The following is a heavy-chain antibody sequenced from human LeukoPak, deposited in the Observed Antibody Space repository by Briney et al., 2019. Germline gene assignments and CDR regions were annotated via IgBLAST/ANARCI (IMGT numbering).Heavy chain of an antibody. V-gene: IGHV3-30*03. Sequence: PGGSLRLSCAASGFTFSSYGMHWVRQAPGKGLERVAVISYDGSNKYYADSVKGRFTISRDNSKNTLYLQMNRLRAEDTAVYYCARDNRIHHYWGQGTLVTVSS. J-gene: IGHJ4*02. D-gene: IGHD5-18*01. CDR2: ISYDGSNK. CDR1: GFTFSSYG. CDR3: ARDNRIHHY.